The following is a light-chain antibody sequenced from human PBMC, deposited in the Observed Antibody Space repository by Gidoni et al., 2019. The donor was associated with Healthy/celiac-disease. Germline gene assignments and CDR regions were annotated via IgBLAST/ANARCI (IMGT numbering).Light chain of an antibody. V-gene: IGKV1-39*01. Sequence: DIQMTPSPSSLSASVGDRVTITCRASQSISSYLNWYQQKPGKAPKLLIYAASSLQSGVPSRFSGSGSGTDFTLTISSLQPEDFATYYCQQSYSTPRCSCGQXTKLEIK. J-gene: IGKJ2*04. CDR2: AAS. CDR3: QQSYSTPRCS. CDR1: QSISSY.